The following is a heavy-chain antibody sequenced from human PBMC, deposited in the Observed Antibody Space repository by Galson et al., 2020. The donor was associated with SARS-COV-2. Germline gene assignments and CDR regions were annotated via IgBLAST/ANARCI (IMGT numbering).Heavy chain of an antibody. V-gene: IGHV3-9*01. J-gene: IGHJ5*02. D-gene: IGHD1-1*01. Sequence: GGSLRLSCAASGFTFDDYAMHWVRQAPGKGLEWVSGISWNSGSIGYADSVKGRFTISRDNAKNSLYLQMNSLRAEDTALYYCASSGGTGANWFDPWGQGTLVTVSS. CDR2: ISWNSGSI. CDR3: ASSGGTGANWFDP. CDR1: GFTFDDYA.